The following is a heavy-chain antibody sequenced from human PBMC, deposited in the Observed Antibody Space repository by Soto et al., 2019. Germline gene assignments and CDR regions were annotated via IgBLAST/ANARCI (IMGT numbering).Heavy chain of an antibody. Sequence: SETLSLTCTVSGGSISSSSYYWGWIRQPPGKGLEWIGSIYYSGSTYYNPSLKSRVTISVDTSKNQFSLKLSSVTAADTAVYYCARLGYSSGWKDYYYYMDVWGKGTTVTVSS. CDR1: GGSISSSSYY. CDR3: ARLGYSSGWKDYYYYMDV. CDR2: IYYSGST. V-gene: IGHV4-39*01. D-gene: IGHD6-19*01. J-gene: IGHJ6*03.